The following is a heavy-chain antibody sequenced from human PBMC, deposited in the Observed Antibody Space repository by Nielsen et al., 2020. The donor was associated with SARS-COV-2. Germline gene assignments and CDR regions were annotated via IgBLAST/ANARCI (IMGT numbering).Heavy chain of an antibody. D-gene: IGHD3-3*01. CDR2: ISSSSSTI. CDR3: ARDSGDLFGVVKEDYYGMDV. J-gene: IGHJ6*02. Sequence: GGSLRLSCAASGFTFSSYSMNWVRQAPGKGLEWVSYISSSSSTIYYADSVKGRFTISRDNAKNSLYLQMNSLRDEDTAVYYCARDSGDLFGVVKEDYYGMDVWGQGTTVTVSS. V-gene: IGHV3-48*02. CDR1: GFTFSSYS.